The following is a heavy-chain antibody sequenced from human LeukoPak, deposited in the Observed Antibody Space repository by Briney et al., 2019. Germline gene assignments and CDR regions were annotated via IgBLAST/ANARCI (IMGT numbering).Heavy chain of an antibody. D-gene: IGHD3-22*01. Sequence: GGSLRLSCAASGFTFSSHSMNWVRQAPGKGLEWVSYISSSSSTIYYADSVKDRFAISRDNAKNSLYLQMNSLRAEDTAVYYCARGAYYYEDWGQGTLVTVSS. CDR3: ARGAYYYED. J-gene: IGHJ4*02. V-gene: IGHV3-48*01. CDR1: GFTFSSHS. CDR2: ISSSSSTI.